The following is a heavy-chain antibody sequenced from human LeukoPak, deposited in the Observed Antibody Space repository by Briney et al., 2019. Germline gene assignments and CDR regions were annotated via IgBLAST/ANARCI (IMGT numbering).Heavy chain of an antibody. CDR2: ISGDGSST. Sequence: QPGGSLRLSCAASGFSFSSDWMHWVRQVPGEGLVWVSRISGDGSSTSYADSVKGRFAISRDNAKNTLYLQVNSLRAEDTAVYYCAKDRGYSSGWSFGHWGQGTLVTVSS. CDR1: GFSFSSDW. J-gene: IGHJ5*02. CDR3: AKDRGYSSGWSFGH. D-gene: IGHD6-19*01. V-gene: IGHV3-74*01.